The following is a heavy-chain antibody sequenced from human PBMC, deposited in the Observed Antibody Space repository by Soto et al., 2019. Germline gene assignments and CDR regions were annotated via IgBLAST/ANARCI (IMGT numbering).Heavy chain of an antibody. CDR2: IFYSGTT. Sequence: SPSLDLTCTASGGSINTAGYYWNWVRHSPGKGLEWIGYIFYSGTTYYNPSLESRLTMSLDKSKNHFSLRLSSVTAADTAYYYCARSFYDLSTATGGHWFDPWGHGTLVTVSS. CDR1: GGSINTAGYY. V-gene: IGHV4-31*03. J-gene: IGHJ5*02. CDR3: ARSFYDLSTATGGHWFDP. D-gene: IGHD3-9*01.